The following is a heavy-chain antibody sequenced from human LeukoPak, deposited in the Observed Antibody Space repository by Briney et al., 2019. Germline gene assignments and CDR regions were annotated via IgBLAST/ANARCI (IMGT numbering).Heavy chain of an antibody. Sequence: GGSLRLSCAASGFTFSSYTMNWVRQAPGKGLEWVSSISSSSSYIYYGDSVKGRFTISRDNAKNSLYLQMDSLRAEDTAVYYCAKPTVVGFPQYGRGGSCTDFGYWGQGTLVTVSS. CDR2: ISSSSSYI. CDR3: AKPTVVGFPQYGRGGSCTDFGY. J-gene: IGHJ4*02. CDR1: GFTFSSYT. V-gene: IGHV3-21*01. D-gene: IGHD2-15*01.